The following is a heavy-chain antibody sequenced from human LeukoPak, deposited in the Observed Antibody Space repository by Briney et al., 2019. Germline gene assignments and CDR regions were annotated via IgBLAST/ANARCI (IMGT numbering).Heavy chain of an antibody. D-gene: IGHD3-10*01. CDR3: ARDGEPRYWGSGYYYGMDV. CDR2: VSGNAGRT. Sequence: GGALRLSCAASGFTFSTYAMNWVRQAPAKGLEWVSSVSGNAGRTYYADSVKGRFPISRDNSKNTLSLQMNSLRADDTAVYYCARDGEPRYWGSGYYYGMDVWGQGTTVTVSS. V-gene: IGHV3-23*01. CDR1: GFTFSTYA. J-gene: IGHJ6*02.